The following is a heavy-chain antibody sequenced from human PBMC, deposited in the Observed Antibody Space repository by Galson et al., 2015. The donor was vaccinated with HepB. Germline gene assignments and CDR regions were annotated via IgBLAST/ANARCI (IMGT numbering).Heavy chain of an antibody. Sequence: LRLSCAASGFTFSSYAMHWVRQAPGKGLEYVSAISSNGGSTYYADSVKGRFTISRDNSKNTLYLQMSSLRAEDTAVYYCVKRGTPNYDILTGSWAPFDYWGQGTLVTVSS. CDR1: GFTFSSYA. V-gene: IGHV3-64D*09. J-gene: IGHJ4*02. CDR3: VKRGTPNYDILTGSWAPFDY. CDR2: ISSNGGST. D-gene: IGHD3-9*01.